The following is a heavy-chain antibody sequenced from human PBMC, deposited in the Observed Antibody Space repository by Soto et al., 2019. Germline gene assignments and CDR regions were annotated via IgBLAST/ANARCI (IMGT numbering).Heavy chain of an antibody. CDR3: ARGSGIVATINRSLLFDY. Sequence: QVQLQESGPGLVKPSQTLSLTCTVSGGSISSGGYYWSWIRQHPGKGLEWMGYSYYSGSTYYNPSLRSRVTISVDTSKNQFSLELSSVTAADTAVYSCARGSGIVATINRSLLFDYWGQGTLVTVSS. CDR1: GGSISSGGYY. D-gene: IGHD5-12*01. J-gene: IGHJ4*02. V-gene: IGHV4-31*03. CDR2: SYYSGST.